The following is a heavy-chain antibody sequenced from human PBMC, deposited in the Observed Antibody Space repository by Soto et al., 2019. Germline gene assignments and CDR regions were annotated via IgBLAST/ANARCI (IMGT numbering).Heavy chain of an antibody. CDR1: GYTFTSYD. CDR2: MNPNSGNT. D-gene: IGHD3-22*01. J-gene: IGHJ4*02. Sequence: QVQLVQSGAEVKKPGASVKVSCKASGYTFTSYDINWVRQATGQGLEWMGWMNPNSGNTGYAQKFQGRVTMTRNPSISTAYMELSSLRSEDTAVYYCARVLYDSSGYYFDYWGQGTLVTVSS. CDR3: ARVLYDSSGYYFDY. V-gene: IGHV1-8*01.